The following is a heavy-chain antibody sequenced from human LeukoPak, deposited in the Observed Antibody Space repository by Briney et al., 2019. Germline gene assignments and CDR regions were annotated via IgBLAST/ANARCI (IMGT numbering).Heavy chain of an antibody. CDR3: ARENVRYSSSPGAFDI. V-gene: IGHV3-30*03. J-gene: IGHJ3*02. CDR1: GFTFSSYG. CDR2: ISYDGSNE. D-gene: IGHD6-13*01. Sequence: GGGVVQPGRSLRLSCAASGFTFSSYGMHWVRQAPGKGLEWVAVISYDGSNEYYADSVKGRFTISRDNSKNTLYLQMNSLRPEDTAVYYCARENVRYSSSPGAFDIWGRGTMVTVSS.